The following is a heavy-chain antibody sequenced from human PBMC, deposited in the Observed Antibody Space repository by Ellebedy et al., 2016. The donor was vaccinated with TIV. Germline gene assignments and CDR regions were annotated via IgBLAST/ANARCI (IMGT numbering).Heavy chain of an antibody. CDR3: ARDRSGWYKAFDL. Sequence: PGGSLRPSCAASGFTSRNYWMNWVRQAQGKGLVWVSGITTDGSSTRYADSVKGRFTISRDDATNTLYLQMNSLRAEDTALYYCARDRSGWYKAFDLWGQGTLVTVSS. D-gene: IGHD6-19*01. CDR1: GFTSRNYW. J-gene: IGHJ3*01. V-gene: IGHV3-74*01. CDR2: ITTDGSST.